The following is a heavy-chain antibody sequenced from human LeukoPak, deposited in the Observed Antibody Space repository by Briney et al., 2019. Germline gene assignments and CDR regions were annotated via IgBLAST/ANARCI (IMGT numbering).Heavy chain of an antibody. J-gene: IGHJ4*02. CDR1: GYTFTGYY. CDR3: ARAGGRVLWFGELLFDY. D-gene: IGHD3-10*01. V-gene: IGHV1-2*04. CDR2: INPNSGGT. Sequence: GASVKVSCKASGYTFTGYYMHWVRQAPGQGLEWMGWINPNSGGTNYAQKFQGWVTMTRDTSISTAYMELSRLRSDDTAVYYCARAGGRVLWFGELLFDYWGQGTLVTVSS.